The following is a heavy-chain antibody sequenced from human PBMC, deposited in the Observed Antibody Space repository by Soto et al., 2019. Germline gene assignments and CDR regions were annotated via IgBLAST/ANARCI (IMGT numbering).Heavy chain of an antibody. Sequence: VASVKVSCKASGGTFSSYAISWVRQAPGQGLEWMGGIIPIFGTANYAQKFQGRVTITADESTSTAYMELSSLRSEDTAVYYCARGRGYSYGYSGYYYGMDVWGQGTTVTVYS. J-gene: IGHJ6*02. D-gene: IGHD5-18*01. CDR2: IIPIFGTA. CDR1: GGTFSSYA. V-gene: IGHV1-69*13. CDR3: ARGRGYSYGYSGYYYGMDV.